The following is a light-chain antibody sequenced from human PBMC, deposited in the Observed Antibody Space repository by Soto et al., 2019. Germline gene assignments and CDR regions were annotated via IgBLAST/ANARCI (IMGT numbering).Light chain of an antibody. V-gene: IGLV1-36*01. CDR2: YDD. CDR3: AAWDAGLNGYV. Sequence: QSVLTQPPSASEAPRQPVTISCSGSSSNIGSNAVNWYQQLPGKAPKLLIYYDDLLPSGVADRFSGSNSVTSASLAIGGVQSDDEADYYCAAWDAGLNGYVFGSGTKLTVL. CDR1: SSNIGSNA. J-gene: IGLJ1*01.